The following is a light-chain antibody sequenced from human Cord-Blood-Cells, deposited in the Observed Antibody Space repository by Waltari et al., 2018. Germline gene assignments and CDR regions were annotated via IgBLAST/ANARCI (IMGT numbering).Light chain of an antibody. CDR2: AAS. J-gene: IGKJ5*01. Sequence: AIRMTQSPSSLSASTGDRVTITCRASQGISSYLAWYQQKPGKAPKLLIYAASTLQSGVPSRLSGSGSGTDFTLTISCLQSEDFATDYCQQYYSYPTFGQGTRLEIK. CDR3: QQYYSYPT. V-gene: IGKV1-8*01. CDR1: QGISSY.